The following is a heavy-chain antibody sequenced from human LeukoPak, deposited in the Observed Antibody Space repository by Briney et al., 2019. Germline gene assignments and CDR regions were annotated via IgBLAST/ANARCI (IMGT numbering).Heavy chain of an antibody. J-gene: IGHJ1*01. D-gene: IGHD1-26*01. V-gene: IGHV1-69*06. Sequence: SVKVSCKASGGTFSNYVISWVRQARGQGLEWMGRIIPIFGTANYAEKFQDRVTITADKSTSTAYMELSSLRFEDTAVFYCARVMGGTSHWGQGTLVIVSS. CDR2: IIPIFGTA. CDR1: GGTFSNYV. CDR3: ARVMGGTSH.